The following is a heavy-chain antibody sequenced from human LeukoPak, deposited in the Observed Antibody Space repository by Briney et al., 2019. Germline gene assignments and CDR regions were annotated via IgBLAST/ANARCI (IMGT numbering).Heavy chain of an antibody. J-gene: IGHJ4*02. CDR1: GFTFSGHS. CDR2: IWSDGGNT. V-gene: IGHV3-33*08. CDR3: ARDVVGATGYFEH. D-gene: IGHD1-26*01. Sequence: GGSLRLSCAASGFTFSGHSMTWVRQAPGKGLEWVAAIWSDGGNTYYADSVKGRFTISRDNSKNTLHLQMSSLRAEDTAVYFCARDVVGATGYFEHWGQGTLATVSS.